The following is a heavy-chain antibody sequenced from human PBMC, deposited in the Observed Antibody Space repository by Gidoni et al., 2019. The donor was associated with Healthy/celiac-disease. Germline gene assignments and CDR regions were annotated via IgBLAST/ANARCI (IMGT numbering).Heavy chain of an antibody. CDR1: GYTFTSYY. V-gene: IGHV1-46*01. Sequence: QVQLVQSGAEVKKPGASVKVSCKASGYTFTSYYMHWVRQAPGQGLEWMGIINPSGGSTSYAQKFQGRVTMTRDTSTSTVYMELSSLRSEDTAVYYCARDGVVGLRKAGPNPIWGQGTLVTVSS. J-gene: IGHJ4*02. CDR3: ARDGVVGLRKAGPNPI. CDR2: INPSGGST. D-gene: IGHD2-21*01.